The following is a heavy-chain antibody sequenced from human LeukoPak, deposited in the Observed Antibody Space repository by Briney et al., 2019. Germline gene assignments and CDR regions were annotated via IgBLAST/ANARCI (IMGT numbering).Heavy chain of an antibody. CDR2: IIPIFGTA. CDR1: GGTFSSYA. V-gene: IGHV1-69*13. J-gene: IGHJ6*02. D-gene: IGHD4-17*01. Sequence: ASVKVSCKASGGTFSSYAISWVRQAPGQGLEWMGGIIPIFGTANYAQKFQGRVTITADESTSTAYMELSSLRSEDTAVYYCARDLWLRAHTDYYYGMDVWGQGTTVTVSS. CDR3: ARDLWLRAHTDYYYGMDV.